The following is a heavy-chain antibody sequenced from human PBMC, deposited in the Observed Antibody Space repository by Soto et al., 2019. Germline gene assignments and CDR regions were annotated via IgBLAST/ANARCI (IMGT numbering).Heavy chain of an antibody. CDR1: GYSISSGYY. Sequence: QVQLQESGPGLVKPSETLSLTCAVSGYSISSGYYWGWIRQPPGKGLEWIGSIYHSGSTYYNPSLKSRVTISVDTSKNQFSLKLSSVTAADTAVYYCARVGYCSGGSCEISGSYFLGWFDPWGQGTLVTVSS. D-gene: IGHD2-15*01. CDR3: ARVGYCSGGSCEISGSYFLGWFDP. V-gene: IGHV4-38-2*01. J-gene: IGHJ5*02. CDR2: IYHSGST.